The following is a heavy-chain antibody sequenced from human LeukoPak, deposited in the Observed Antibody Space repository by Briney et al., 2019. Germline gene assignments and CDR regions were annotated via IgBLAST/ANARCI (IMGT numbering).Heavy chain of an antibody. CDR3: ARCPSGSSTSCFGAFDI. V-gene: IGHV3-48*04. J-gene: IGHJ3*02. CDR2: ISNSAI. Sequence: GGSLRLSCATSGFTFTSYGMNWVRQAPGKGLEWVSYISNSAILYADSVKGRFTISRDNAKNSLYLQMNSLRAEDTAVYYCARCPSGSSTSCFGAFDIWGQGTMVTVSS. D-gene: IGHD2-2*01. CDR1: GFTFTSYG.